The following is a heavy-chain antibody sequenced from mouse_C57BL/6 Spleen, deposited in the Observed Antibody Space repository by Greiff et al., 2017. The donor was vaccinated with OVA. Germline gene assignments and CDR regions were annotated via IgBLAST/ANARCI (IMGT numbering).Heavy chain of an antibody. V-gene: IGHV5-16*01. CDR2: INYDGSST. J-gene: IGHJ4*01. CDR3: ARDSYYYGSSYRYYYAMDY. D-gene: IGHD1-1*01. CDR1: GFTFSDYY. Sequence: VQLKQSEGGLVQPGSSMKLSCTASGFTFSDYYMAWVRQVPEKGLEWVANINYDGSSTYYLDSLKSRFIISRDNAKNILYLQMSSLKSEDTATYYCARDSYYYGSSYRYYYAMDYWGQGTSVTVSS.